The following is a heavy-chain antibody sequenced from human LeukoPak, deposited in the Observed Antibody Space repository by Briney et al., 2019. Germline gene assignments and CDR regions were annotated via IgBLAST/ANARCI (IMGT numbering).Heavy chain of an antibody. CDR2: IYHSGST. CDR1: GGSISSGGYY. V-gene: IGHV4-30-2*01. CDR3: ARGYGLRFLYYYYMDV. D-gene: IGHD3-3*01. Sequence: SETLSLTCTVSGGSISSGGYYWSWIRQPPGKGLEWIGYIYHSGSTYYNPSLKSRVTISVDKSKNQFSLKLSSVTAADTAVYYCARGYGLRFLYYYYMDVWGKGTTVTVSS. J-gene: IGHJ6*03.